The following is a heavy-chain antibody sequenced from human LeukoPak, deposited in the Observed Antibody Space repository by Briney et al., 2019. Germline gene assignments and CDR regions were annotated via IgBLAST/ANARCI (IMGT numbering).Heavy chain of an antibody. J-gene: IGHJ6*02. CDR1: GGSFTSGHYY. V-gene: IGHV4-31*03. Sequence: SETLSLTCTDTGGSFTSGHYYWNWVRQHPGKGLEWIGYIFYTGSTYYNPSLKSRVTISVDMSKNQFSLNLSSVTAADTAVYYCTRAASMDVWGQGTTVTVSS. CDR2: IFYTGST. CDR3: TRAASMDV.